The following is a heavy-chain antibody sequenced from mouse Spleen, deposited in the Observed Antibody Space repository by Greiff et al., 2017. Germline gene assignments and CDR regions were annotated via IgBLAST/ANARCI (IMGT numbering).Heavy chain of an antibody. Sequence: VQLMESGAELVRPGASVKLSCTASGFNFKDDYMHWVKQRPEQGLEWIGWIDPENGDTEYASKFQGKATITADTSSNTAYLQLSSLTSEDTDVYYCTSYGGFAYWGQGTLVTVSA. D-gene: IGHD1-1*02. J-gene: IGHJ3*01. CDR1: GFNFKDDY. V-gene: IGHV14-4*01. CDR2: IDPENGDT. CDR3: TSYGGFAY.